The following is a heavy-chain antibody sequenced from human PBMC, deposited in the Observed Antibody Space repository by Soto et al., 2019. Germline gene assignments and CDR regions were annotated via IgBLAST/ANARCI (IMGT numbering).Heavy chain of an antibody. J-gene: IGHJ4*02. CDR1: GYTFTGYY. D-gene: IGHD4-4*01. CDR3: ARLYMYYFDY. CDR2: INPNSGGT. V-gene: IGHV1-2*04. Sequence: ASVKVSCKASGYTFTGYYMHCVRQAPGQGLEWMGWINPNSGGTNYAQKFQGWVTMTRDTSISTAYMELSRLRSDDTAVYYCARLYMYYFDYWGQGTLVTVSS.